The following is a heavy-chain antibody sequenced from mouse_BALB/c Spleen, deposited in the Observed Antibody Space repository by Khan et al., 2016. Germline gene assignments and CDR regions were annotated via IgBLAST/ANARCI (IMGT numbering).Heavy chain of an antibody. V-gene: IGHV4-1*02. D-gene: IGHD1-1*01. J-gene: IGHJ4*01. CDR3: ARPRTTVVEDYAMDY. CDR2: INPDSSTI. Sequence: EVKLLESGGGLVQPGGSLKLSCAASGFDYSRYWMSWVRQAPGKGREWIGEINPDSSTINYTPSLKDKFIISSDNAKNTLYLQMSKVRSEDTDLYDCARPRTTVVEDYAMDYGGQGTSVTVSS. CDR1: GFDYSRYW.